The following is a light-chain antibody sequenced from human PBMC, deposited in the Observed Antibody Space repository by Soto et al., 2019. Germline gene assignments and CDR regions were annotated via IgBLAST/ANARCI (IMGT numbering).Light chain of an antibody. J-gene: IGLJ2*01. CDR3: AAWDDSLNGPVV. Sequence: QSVLTQPPSASGTPGQRVTISCSGSSSNIGSNTVNWYQQLPGTAPKLLIYSNNQRPSGVPDRFSGSNSGTSASLAISGLQSEDEADYYCAAWDDSLNGPVVFGGGTKLTVL. CDR1: SSNIGSNT. CDR2: SNN. V-gene: IGLV1-44*01.